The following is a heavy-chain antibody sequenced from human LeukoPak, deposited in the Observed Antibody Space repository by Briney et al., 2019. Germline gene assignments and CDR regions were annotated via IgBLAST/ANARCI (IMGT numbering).Heavy chain of an antibody. CDR2: IYSGGST. D-gene: IGHD3-16*01. Sequence: GGSLRLSCAASGFTVSSNYMSWVRQAPGKGLEWVSDIYSGGSTYYGDSVKGHSTITRDNSKIRLFRQMNSLGAEDTAVYYCARVGDYYYYYGMDVWGQGTTVTVSS. V-gene: IGHV3-53*01. CDR1: GFTVSSNY. CDR3: ARVGDYYYYYGMDV. J-gene: IGHJ6*02.